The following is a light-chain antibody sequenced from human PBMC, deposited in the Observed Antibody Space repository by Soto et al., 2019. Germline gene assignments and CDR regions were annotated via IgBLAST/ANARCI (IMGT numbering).Light chain of an antibody. V-gene: IGLV2-11*01. CDR3: CSYAGSYTWV. CDR2: AVN. J-gene: IGLJ3*02. Sequence: QSALTQPRSVSGSPGQSVTISCTGASSDVGDYNYVSWYQQHPGKAPKLLIYAVNMRPSGVPDRFSGSKSGNTASLTISGLQAEDEADYSCCSYAGSYTWVFGGGTKVTVL. CDR1: SSDVGDYNY.